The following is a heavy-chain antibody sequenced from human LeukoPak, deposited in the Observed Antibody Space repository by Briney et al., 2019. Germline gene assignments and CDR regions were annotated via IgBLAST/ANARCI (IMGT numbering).Heavy chain of an antibody. Sequence: AGGSLRLSCAASGFTFSSYSMNWVRQAPGKGLEWVSFITRSSNYIYYADSVKGRFTISRDNAKNSLYLQMNSLRSDDTAVYYCARGDYYGSPKVVAAWGQGTLVTVSS. J-gene: IGHJ5*02. CDR3: ARGDYYGSPKVVAA. CDR2: ITRSSNYI. V-gene: IGHV3-21*04. CDR1: GFTFSSYS. D-gene: IGHD3-10*01.